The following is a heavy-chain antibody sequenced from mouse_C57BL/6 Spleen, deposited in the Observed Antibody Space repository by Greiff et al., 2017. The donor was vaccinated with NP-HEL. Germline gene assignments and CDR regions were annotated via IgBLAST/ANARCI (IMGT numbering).Heavy chain of an antibody. CDR2: IYPGNSDT. CDR3: TRSISQGFYDYEGYFDV. CDR1: GYTFASYW. Sequence: EVQLQQSGTVLARPGASVKMSCKTSGYTFASYWMHWVKQRPGQGLEWIGAIYPGNSDTSYNQKFKGKAKLTAVTSASTAYMELSSLTNEDSAVYYCTRSISQGFYDYEGYFDVWGTGTTVTVSS. D-gene: IGHD2-4*01. V-gene: IGHV1-5*01. J-gene: IGHJ1*03.